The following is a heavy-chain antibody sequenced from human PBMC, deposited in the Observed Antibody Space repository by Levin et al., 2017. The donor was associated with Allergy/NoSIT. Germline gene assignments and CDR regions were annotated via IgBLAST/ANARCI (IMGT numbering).Heavy chain of an antibody. J-gene: IGHJ3*02. CDR3: ARSTGIDAFDI. CDR1: GFTFSSYD. CDR2: IGTAGDT. D-gene: IGHD6-13*01. Sequence: GGSLRLSCAASGFTFSSYDMHWVRQATGKGLEWVSAIGTAGDTYYPGSVKGRFTISRENAKNSLYLQMNSLRAGDTAVYYCARSTGIDAFDIWGQGTMVTVSS. V-gene: IGHV3-13*01.